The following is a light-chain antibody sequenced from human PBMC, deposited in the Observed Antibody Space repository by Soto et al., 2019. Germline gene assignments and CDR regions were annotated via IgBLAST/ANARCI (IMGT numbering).Light chain of an antibody. CDR3: QSYDATNQV. V-gene: IGLV6-57*01. Sequence: LTQPHSVSESPGKTVIISCTRSSGSIASKYVQWYQQRPGSSPTTVIYEDNQRPSGVPDRFSGSIDSSSNSASLTISGLETEDDDDYFCQSYDATNQVFGGGTKLTVL. CDR1: SGSIASKY. CDR2: EDN. J-gene: IGLJ3*02.